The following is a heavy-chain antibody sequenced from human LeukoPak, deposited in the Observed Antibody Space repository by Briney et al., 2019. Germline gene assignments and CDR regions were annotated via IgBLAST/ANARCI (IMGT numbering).Heavy chain of an antibody. CDR3: AGEYSGYDNDY. CDR2: ISSSSSYI. J-gene: IGHJ4*02. V-gene: IGHV3-21*01. D-gene: IGHD5-12*01. Sequence: PGGSLRLSCAASGFTFSSYSMNWVRQAPGQGLEWVSSISSSSSYIYYADSVKGRFTISRDNAKNSLYLQMNSLRAEDTAVYYCAGEYSGYDNDYWGQGTLVTVSS. CDR1: GFTFSSYS.